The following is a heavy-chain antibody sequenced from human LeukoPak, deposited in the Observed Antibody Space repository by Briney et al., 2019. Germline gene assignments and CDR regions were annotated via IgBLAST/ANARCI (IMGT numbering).Heavy chain of an antibody. Sequence: GGSLRLSCAASGFTFSSYWMHWVRQAPGKGLVWVSRINSDGSSTFYADSVKGRFTTSRDNAENTVYLQMNSLRADDTAVYYCARSAAGTYYWGQGTLVTVSS. D-gene: IGHD1-1*01. J-gene: IGHJ4*02. V-gene: IGHV3-74*01. CDR1: GFTFSSYW. CDR2: INSDGSST. CDR3: ARSAAGTYY.